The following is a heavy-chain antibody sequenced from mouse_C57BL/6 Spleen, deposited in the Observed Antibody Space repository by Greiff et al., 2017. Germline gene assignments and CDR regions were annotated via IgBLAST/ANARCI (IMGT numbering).Heavy chain of an antibody. V-gene: IGHV1-82*01. CDR3: ARGGAAQATFAY. Sequence: QVQLQQSGPELVKPGASVKISCKASGYAFSSSWMNWVKQRPGKGLEWIGRIYPGDGDTNYNGKFKGKATLTADQSSSTAYMQLSSLTSEDSAVYFCARGGAAQATFAYWGQGTLVTVSA. J-gene: IGHJ3*01. D-gene: IGHD3-2*02. CDR1: GYAFSSSW. CDR2: IYPGDGDT.